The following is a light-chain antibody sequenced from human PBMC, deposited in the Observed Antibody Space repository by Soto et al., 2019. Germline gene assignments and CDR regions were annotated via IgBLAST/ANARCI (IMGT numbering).Light chain of an antibody. J-gene: IGKJ1*01. CDR1: QGISSY. Sequence: DVELSQSQSSLPASVGDRVTIACRASQGISSYLAWYQQKQGKAPKLVVFAVSSLPRGVPSRFGASGSGTDGSITIYSLQTEDGATYYCQQTHIYPWTFGQGTKVDIK. V-gene: IGKV1-9*01. CDR3: QQTHIYPWT. CDR2: AVS.